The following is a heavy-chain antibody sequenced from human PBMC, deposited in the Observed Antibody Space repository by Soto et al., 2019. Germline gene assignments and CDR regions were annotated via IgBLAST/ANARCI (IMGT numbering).Heavy chain of an antibody. D-gene: IGHD3-16*01. CDR2: IYGDDST. J-gene: IGHJ4*02. Sequence: EVKLVESGGGLVQPGGSLILSCAGNGITVTSIIMSWVRQDPGKGLEWVAVIYGDDSTYFADSVRGRFAISRHNSKNTMYLQMTSLRPWDTAVYYCARGYGYFDFWGQGTLVTVSS. V-gene: IGHV3-53*04. CDR3: ARGYGYFDF. CDR1: GITVTSII.